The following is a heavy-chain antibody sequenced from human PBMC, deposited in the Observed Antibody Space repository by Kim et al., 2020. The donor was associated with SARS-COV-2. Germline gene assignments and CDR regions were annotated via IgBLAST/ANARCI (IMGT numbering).Heavy chain of an antibody. CDR1: GFTFSSYA. Sequence: GGSLRLSCAASGFTFSSYAMHWVRQAPGKGLEWVAVISYDGSNKYYADSVKGRFTISRDNSKNTLYLQMNSLRAEDTAVYYCAREDLMAYYFDYWGQGTL. V-gene: IGHV3-30*04. CDR2: ISYDGSNK. CDR3: AREDLMAYYFDY. J-gene: IGHJ4*02. D-gene: IGHD5-12*01.